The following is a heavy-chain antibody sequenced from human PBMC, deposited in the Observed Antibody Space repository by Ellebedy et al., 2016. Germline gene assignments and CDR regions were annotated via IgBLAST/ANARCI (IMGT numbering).Heavy chain of an antibody. V-gene: IGHV3-73*01. CDR3: TSVTAAATLTREPDY. CDR2: IRYKADSYAT. CDR1: GFTFSDSA. Sequence: GESLKISCAASGFTFSDSAIHWVRQASGKGLEWVGRIRYKADSYATSYAASVKGRFTISRDDLKNTAYLQMNSLKTEDTAVYYCTSVTAAATLTREPDYWGQGTLVSVSS. J-gene: IGHJ4*02. D-gene: IGHD6-13*01.